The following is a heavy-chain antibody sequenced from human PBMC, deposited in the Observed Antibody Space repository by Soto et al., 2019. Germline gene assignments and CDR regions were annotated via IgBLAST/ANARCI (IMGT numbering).Heavy chain of an antibody. J-gene: IGHJ3*01. Sequence: QVQLEQPGDAVKKPGASVKVSCKASGYNFRNFGITWVRQASGLGLEWLGWISGYNGRTSSARNFRDRVVLTTDTATNTAYMELRSLTSDDTAIYYCAREGYSSGFDPFDFWGQGTKVTVSS. CDR1: GYNFRNFG. CDR3: AREGYSSGFDPFDF. CDR2: ISGYNGRT. V-gene: IGHV1-18*01. D-gene: IGHD5-18*01.